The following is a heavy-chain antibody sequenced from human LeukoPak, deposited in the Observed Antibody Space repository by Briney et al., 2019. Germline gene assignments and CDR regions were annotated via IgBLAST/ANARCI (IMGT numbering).Heavy chain of an antibody. D-gene: IGHD3-9*01. V-gene: IGHV4-59*01. Sequence: SETLTLTCTVSGGFINSYYWGWIRQPPGKGLEGIGYNYYSGSTNYNPSLKSRVTISVDTSKNQFSLKLSSVTAADTAVYYCQRAPYEILTGYRFDYWGQGTLVTVSS. J-gene: IGHJ4*02. CDR3: QRAPYEILTGYRFDY. CDR1: GGFINSYY. CDR2: NYYSGST.